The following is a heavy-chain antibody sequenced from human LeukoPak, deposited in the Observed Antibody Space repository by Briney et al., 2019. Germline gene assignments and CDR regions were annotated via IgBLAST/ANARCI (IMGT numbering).Heavy chain of an antibody. Sequence: GGSLRLSCAASGFTFSSYSMNWVRQAPGKGLEWVSSISSSSSYIYYADSVKGRFTISRDNAKNSLYLQMNSLRAEDTAVYYCASRYCSSTSCYSADYWGQGTLVTVSS. CDR1: GFTFSSYS. V-gene: IGHV3-21*01. D-gene: IGHD2-2*01. CDR2: ISSSSSYI. CDR3: ASRYCSSTSCYSADY. J-gene: IGHJ4*02.